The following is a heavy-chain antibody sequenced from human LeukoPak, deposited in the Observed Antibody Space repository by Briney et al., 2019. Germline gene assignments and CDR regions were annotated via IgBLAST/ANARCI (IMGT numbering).Heavy chain of an antibody. CDR1: GGSVSDYY. Sequence: SETLSLTCTVSGGSVSDYYWSWIRQPAGKGLEWVGRIYTSGSTNYNPSLKSRVTMSVDTSKNQFSLRLSSVTAADTAVYYCASYGSGSYYNPLAFDYWGQGTLVTVSS. D-gene: IGHD3-10*01. CDR2: IYTSGST. J-gene: IGHJ4*02. CDR3: ASYGSGSYYNPLAFDY. V-gene: IGHV4-4*07.